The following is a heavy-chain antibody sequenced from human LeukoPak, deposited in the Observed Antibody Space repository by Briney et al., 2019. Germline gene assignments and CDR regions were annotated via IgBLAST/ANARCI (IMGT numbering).Heavy chain of an antibody. V-gene: IGHV3-23*01. Sequence: PGGSLRLSCAASGFTFSSYAMTWVRQAPGKGLEWISAINGGAYSTSYADSVKGRFTISRDNSKNTLYLQMSSLRAEDTAVYYCARNSSGFKLGDAFDIWGQGTLVTVSS. J-gene: IGHJ3*02. D-gene: IGHD3-22*01. CDR1: GFTFSSYA. CDR2: INGGAYST. CDR3: ARNSSGFKLGDAFDI.